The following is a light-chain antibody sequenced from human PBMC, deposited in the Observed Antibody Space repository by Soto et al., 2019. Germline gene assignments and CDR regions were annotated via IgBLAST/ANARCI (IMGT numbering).Light chain of an antibody. J-gene: IGKJ1*01. V-gene: IGKV1-39*01. CDR3: PQSFSTPRT. Sequence: DIQMTQSPSSLSASVGDRVTITCRASQTISNFLSWYQQKPGKAPKLLIYAASGLQSDVPSRFSAGGSGTDFTLNITSLQPEDFATYFCPQSFSTPRTFGQGTRVEIK. CDR1: QTISNF. CDR2: AAS.